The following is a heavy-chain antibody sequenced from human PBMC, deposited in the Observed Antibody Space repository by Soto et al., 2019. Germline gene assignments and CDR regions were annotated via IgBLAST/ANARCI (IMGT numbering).Heavy chain of an antibody. Sequence: EVQLLESGGGLVQPGGSLRLSCVASGLTFSTYAMSWVRQAPRGGLKWVSTISGSGGTTYYADSVKGRFTISRDNSKNTLYWQVNSLRAEDSAKYYCARYCSPTSCTIRYGMDVWGQGTTVTVSS. CDR2: ISGSGGTT. CDR1: GLTFSTYA. D-gene: IGHD2-15*01. J-gene: IGHJ6*02. V-gene: IGHV3-23*01. CDR3: ARYCSPTSCTIRYGMDV.